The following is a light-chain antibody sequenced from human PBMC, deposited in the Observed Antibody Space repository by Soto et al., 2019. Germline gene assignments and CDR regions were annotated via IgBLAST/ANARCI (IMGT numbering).Light chain of an antibody. J-gene: IGLJ2*01. CDR1: SSDVGGYNY. CDR2: DVS. Sequence: QSVLTQPASVSGSPGQSITISCTGTSSDVGGYNYVSWYQQHPGQAPKLMIYDVSNRPSGVSNRFSGSKSGNTASLTISGLRAEDEADYYCSSYTSSISVVFGGGTKVTVL. V-gene: IGLV2-14*01. CDR3: SSYTSSISVV.